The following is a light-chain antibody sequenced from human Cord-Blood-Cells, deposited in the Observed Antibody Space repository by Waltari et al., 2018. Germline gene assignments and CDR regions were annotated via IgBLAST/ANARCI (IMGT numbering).Light chain of an antibody. CDR1: KLGDKY. V-gene: IGLV3-1*01. J-gene: IGLJ2*01. CDR2: RDS. CDR3: QAWDSSTVV. Sequence: SYELTQPPSVSVSPGQTASITCSGDKLGDKYACWYQQKPGQSPVLVIYRDSKRPSGIPERFSGSNAGNTATLTISGTQAMDEADYYGQAWDSSTVVFGGGTKLTV.